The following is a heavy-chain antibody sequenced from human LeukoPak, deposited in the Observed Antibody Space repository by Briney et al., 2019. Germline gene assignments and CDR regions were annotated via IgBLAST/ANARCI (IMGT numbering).Heavy chain of an antibody. CDR3: ARLANSGSYYSLSTPSYFDY. V-gene: IGHV4-59*08. J-gene: IGHJ4*02. Sequence: SETLSLTCTVSGDSMRGYSWSWIRQPPGKGPEWIGYIFYGGATNYNPSLKSRVTISVGTSKNQISLKLTSVTAADTAVFFCARLANSGSYYSLSTPSYFDYWGQGILVTVSS. CDR1: GDSMRGYS. CDR2: IFYGGAT. D-gene: IGHD3-22*01.